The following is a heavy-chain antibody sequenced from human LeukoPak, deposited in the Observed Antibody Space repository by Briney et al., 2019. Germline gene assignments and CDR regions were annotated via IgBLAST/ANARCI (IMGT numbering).Heavy chain of an antibody. D-gene: IGHD3-10*01. J-gene: IGHJ4*02. V-gene: IGHV1-69*06. CDR3: ATVRGVRGLDY. CDR2: IIPIFGTA. Sequence: SVKVSCKASGGTFSSYAISWVRQAPGQGLEWMGGIIPIFGTANYAQKFQGRVTITADKSTSTAYMELRSLRSEDTAVYYCATVRGVRGLDYWGQGTLVTVSS. CDR1: GGTFSSYA.